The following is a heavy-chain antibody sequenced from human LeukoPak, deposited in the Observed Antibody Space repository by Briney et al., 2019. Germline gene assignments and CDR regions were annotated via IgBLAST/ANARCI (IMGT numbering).Heavy chain of an antibody. V-gene: IGHV4-59*12. CDR1: GGSISSYY. CDR2: IYYSGST. J-gene: IGHJ1*01. Sequence: SETLSLTCTVSGGSISSYYWSWIRQPPGKGLEWIGYIYYSGSTNYNPSLKSRVTISVDTSKNQFSLKLSSVTAADTAVYYCASGALGYCSSTSCKTLQHWGQGTLVTVSS. D-gene: IGHD2-2*01. CDR3: ASGALGYCSSTSCKTLQH.